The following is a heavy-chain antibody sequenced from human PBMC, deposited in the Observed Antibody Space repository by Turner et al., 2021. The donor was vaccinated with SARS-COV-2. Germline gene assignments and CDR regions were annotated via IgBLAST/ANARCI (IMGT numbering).Heavy chain of an antibody. D-gene: IGHD4-4*01. V-gene: IGHV3-30*18. CDR1: GFTFSCYG. CDR3: AKQQGLYSNPMYYFDY. Sequence: QVQPGESGGGVVQPGGSLRLPCGAPGFTFSCYGLHWVRQARGKGLEWVAVTSYDGSNKYYADSVKGRFTISRDNSKNTLYLQMNSLRAEDTAVYYCAKQQGLYSNPMYYFDYWGQGTLVTVSS. CDR2: TSYDGSNK. J-gene: IGHJ4*02.